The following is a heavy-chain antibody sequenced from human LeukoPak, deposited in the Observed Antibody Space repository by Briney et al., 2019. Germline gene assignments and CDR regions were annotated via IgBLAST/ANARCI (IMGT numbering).Heavy chain of an antibody. CDR3: ARTLRYCTTTSCRSWFDP. Sequence: SETLSLSCTASGASISSYYWNWIRQPPGKGLEWIGYIYTSGNTNYNPSLKSRVTISVDTSKNQFSLKLSSVTAADTAVYYCARTLRYCTTTSCRSWFDPWGQGTLVTVSS. CDR1: GASISSYY. V-gene: IGHV4-4*09. J-gene: IGHJ5*02. D-gene: IGHD2-2*01. CDR2: IYTSGNT.